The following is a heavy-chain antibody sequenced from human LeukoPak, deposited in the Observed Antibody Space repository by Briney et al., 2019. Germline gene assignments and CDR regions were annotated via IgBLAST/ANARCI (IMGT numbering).Heavy chain of an antibody. J-gene: IGHJ5*02. CDR3: ARVIGDCSGGSCYSGWFDP. CDR1: GGSISSYY. V-gene: IGHV4-59*12. D-gene: IGHD2-15*01. Sequence: SETLSLTCTVSGGSISSYYWSWIRQPPGKGLEWIGYIYYSGSTNYNPSLKSRVTISVDTSKNQFSLKLSSVTAADTAVYYCARVIGDCSGGSCYSGWFDPWGQGTLVTVSS. CDR2: IYYSGST.